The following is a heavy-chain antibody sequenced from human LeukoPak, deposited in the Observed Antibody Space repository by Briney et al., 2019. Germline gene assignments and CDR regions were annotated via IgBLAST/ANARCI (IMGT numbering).Heavy chain of an antibody. J-gene: IGHJ4*02. CDR3: AKLDGSGRRAKFDY. CDR2: ISGSGGST. V-gene: IGHV3-23*01. Sequence: GGTLRLSCAASGFTFSSYGMSWVRQAPGKGLEWVSAISGSGGSTYYADSVKGRFTISRDNSKNTLHLQMNRLKAEDTAVYYCAKLDGSGRRAKFDYWGQGTLVTVSS. CDR1: GFTFSSYG. D-gene: IGHD3-10*01.